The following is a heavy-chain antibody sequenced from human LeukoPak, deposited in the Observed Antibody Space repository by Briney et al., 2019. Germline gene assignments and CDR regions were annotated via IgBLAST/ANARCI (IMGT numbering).Heavy chain of an antibody. V-gene: IGHV3-23*01. D-gene: IGHD4-17*01. J-gene: IGHJ4*02. CDR1: GFTFSHYA. Sequence: GGSLRLSCAASGFTFSHYAMNWVRQAPGEGLEWVSAISVSGGSTYYADSVKGRFTISRDNSKNTLFLQMSSLRAEDTALYYCAKGSVYGDYYFDYWGQGTLVTVSS. CDR3: AKGSVYGDYYFDY. CDR2: ISVSGGST.